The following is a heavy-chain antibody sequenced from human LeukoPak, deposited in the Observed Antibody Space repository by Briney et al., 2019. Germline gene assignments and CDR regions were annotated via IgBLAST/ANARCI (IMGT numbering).Heavy chain of an antibody. CDR3: ARSFSDAFDI. D-gene: IGHD3-16*02. CDR2: MSPNSGDT. Sequence: GASVKVSCKASGYTFTSYDFNRVRQATGQRPEWMGWMSPNSGDTGYAQKFQDRVTMTRNTSISTAYMELSSLRSEDTAVYYCARSFSDAFDIWGQGTMVTVSS. J-gene: IGHJ3*02. V-gene: IGHV1-8*01. CDR1: GYTFTSYD.